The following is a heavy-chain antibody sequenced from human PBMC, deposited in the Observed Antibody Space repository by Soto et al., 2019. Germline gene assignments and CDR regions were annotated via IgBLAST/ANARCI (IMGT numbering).Heavy chain of an antibody. D-gene: IGHD3-16*01. V-gene: IGHV4-59*01. J-gene: IGHJ5*01. Sequence: SETLSLTCTVSGGSINSYYWSWIRRPPGKGLEWIAYIYNNGTTNSNPSLKSRVTISLDTSKNQFYLKLTSVTAADTAVYYCTRGHWALDSWAQGTLVTVSS. CDR1: GGSINSYY. CDR3: TRGHWALDS. CDR2: IYNNGTT.